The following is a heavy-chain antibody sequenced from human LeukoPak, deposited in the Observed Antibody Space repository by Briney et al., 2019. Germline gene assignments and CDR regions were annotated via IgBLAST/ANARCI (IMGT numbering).Heavy chain of an antibody. V-gene: IGHV4-59*01. Sequence: SETLSLTCSVSGGSLGSYHWNWIRQPSGKGLEWIGFVFNNGGTKHNPSLKSRVAISVDTSKNQCALKLSAVSAGDTAVYYCVASYGGYVLDYWGQGALVIVSS. CDR2: VFNNGGT. D-gene: IGHD5-12*01. CDR1: GGSLGSYH. CDR3: VASYGGYVLDY. J-gene: IGHJ4*02.